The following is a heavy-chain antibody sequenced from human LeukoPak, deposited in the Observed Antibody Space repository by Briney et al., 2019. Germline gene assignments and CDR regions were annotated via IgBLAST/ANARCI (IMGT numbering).Heavy chain of an antibody. CDR1: GFTFSSYG. CDR3: ARDLYSGYYYMDV. Sequence: GGSLRLSCAASGFTFSSYGMHWVRQAPGKGLEWVAVISYDGSNKYYADSVKGRFTISRDNSKNTLYLQMNSLRAEDTAVYYCARDLYSGYYYMDVWGKGTTVTISS. V-gene: IGHV3-30*03. D-gene: IGHD5-12*01. J-gene: IGHJ6*03. CDR2: ISYDGSNK.